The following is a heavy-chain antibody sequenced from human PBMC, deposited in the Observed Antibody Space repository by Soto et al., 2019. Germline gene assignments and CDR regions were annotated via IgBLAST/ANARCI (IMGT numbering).Heavy chain of an antibody. V-gene: IGHV5-51*01. CDR1: GYSFTSYW. CDR3: ARGYTRYNDSSGPPDY. CDR2: IYPGDSDT. D-gene: IGHD3-22*01. Sequence: GDSVKISCKGSGYSFTSYWIGWVRQMPGKGLEWMGIIYPGDSDTRYSPFFQAQVTISADKSISTAYLQRSSLKASDTAVYYCARGYTRYNDSSGPPDYWGQGTLVAVSS. J-gene: IGHJ4*02.